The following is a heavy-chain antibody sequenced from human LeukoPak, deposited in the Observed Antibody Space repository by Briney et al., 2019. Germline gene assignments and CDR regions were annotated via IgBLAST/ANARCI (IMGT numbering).Heavy chain of an antibody. CDR3: ARGRRYCSGGSCLDY. J-gene: IGHJ4*02. V-gene: IGHV1-18*01. Sequence: ASVKVSCKASGYTFTSYGISWVRQAPGQGLEWMGWISAYNGNTSYAQKLQGRVTMTTDTSTSTAYMELRSLRSDDTAVYYCARGRRYCSGGSCLDYWGQGTLVTVSS. D-gene: IGHD2-15*01. CDR1: GYTFTSYG. CDR2: ISAYNGNT.